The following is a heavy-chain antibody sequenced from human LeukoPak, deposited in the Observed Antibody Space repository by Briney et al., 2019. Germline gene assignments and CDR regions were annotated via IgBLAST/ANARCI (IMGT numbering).Heavy chain of an antibody. V-gene: IGHV4-30-4*08. Sequence: PSETLSLTCTVSGGSISSNDYYWTWIRQPPGKGLECIGYIYYSGSTYYNPSLKSRVTISVDTSKNQFSLKLTSVTAADTAVYYCARDNYDSSGYYEHALDLWGQGTMVTVSS. CDR2: IYYSGST. J-gene: IGHJ3*01. CDR1: GGSISSNDYY. D-gene: IGHD3-22*01. CDR3: ARDNYDSSGYYEHALDL.